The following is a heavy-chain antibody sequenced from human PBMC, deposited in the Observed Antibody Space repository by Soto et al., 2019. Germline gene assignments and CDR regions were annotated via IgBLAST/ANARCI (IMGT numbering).Heavy chain of an antibody. CDR3: GSVFEY. CDR2: INNDGSGT. J-gene: IGHJ4*02. V-gene: IGHV3-74*01. CDR1: GFTFTNYW. Sequence: EVQLVESGGGLVRPGGSLRLSCAVSGFTFTNYWMHWVRQAPGKGLVWVSRINNDGSGTSYADSVKGRFTISRDNAKNTLYLQMESLGAEDTGVYFWGSVFEYWGQGTTVTVSS.